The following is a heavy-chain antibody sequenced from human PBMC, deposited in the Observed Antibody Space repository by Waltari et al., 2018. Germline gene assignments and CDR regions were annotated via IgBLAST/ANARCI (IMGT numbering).Heavy chain of an antibody. Sequence: QLPLQESGPGLVKPSETLSLTCTVSGGSLSSSSYYWGWIRQPPGKGLEWIGSIYYSGSTYYNPSLKSRVTISVDTSKNQFSLKLSSVTAADTAVYYCARQGTGTFDYWGQGTLVTVSS. J-gene: IGHJ4*02. CDR2: IYYSGST. CDR1: GGSLSSSSYY. CDR3: ARQGTGTFDY. D-gene: IGHD1-1*01. V-gene: IGHV4-39*01.